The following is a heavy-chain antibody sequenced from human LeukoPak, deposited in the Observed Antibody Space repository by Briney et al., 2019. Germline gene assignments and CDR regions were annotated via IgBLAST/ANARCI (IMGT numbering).Heavy chain of an antibody. V-gene: IGHV1-24*01. J-gene: IGHJ5*02. CDR2: FDPEDGET. CDR1: GYTLTELS. Sequence: ASVKVSCTVSGYTLTELSMHWVRQAPGKGREWMGGFDPEDGETIYAQKFQGRVTMTEDTSTDTAYMELSSLRSEDTAVYYCATLSRITMVRGAIPLHNWFDPWGQGTLVTVSS. D-gene: IGHD3-10*01. CDR3: ATLSRITMVRGAIPLHNWFDP.